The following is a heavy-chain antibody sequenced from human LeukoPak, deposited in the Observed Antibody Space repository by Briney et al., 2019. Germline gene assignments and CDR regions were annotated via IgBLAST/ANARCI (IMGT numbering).Heavy chain of an antibody. D-gene: IGHD3-10*01. V-gene: IGHV1-2*02. CDR3: ARDDPRGWYYFDY. CDR1: GYTFTGYY. J-gene: IGHJ4*02. Sequence: ASVKVSCKASGYTFTGYYMHWVRQAPGQGLEWMGWINPNSCGTNYAQKFQGRVTITRDTSISTAYMELSRLRSDDAAVYYCARDDPRGWYYFDYWGQGTLVTVSS. CDR2: INPNSCGT.